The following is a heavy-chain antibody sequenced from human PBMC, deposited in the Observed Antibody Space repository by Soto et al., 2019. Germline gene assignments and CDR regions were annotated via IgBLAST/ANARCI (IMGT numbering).Heavy chain of an antibody. J-gene: IGHJ5*02. Sequence: SETLSLTCAVYGGSFSGYYWSWIRQPQGKGLEWIGEIKHRGSNNFNPSLKSRATISVDTSKNQFSLKLSSVTAADTAVYYCARLRKGYNWFDPWGQGTLVTVSS. CDR1: GGSFSGYY. CDR3: ARLRKGYNWFDP. CDR2: IKHRGSN. V-gene: IGHV4-34*01.